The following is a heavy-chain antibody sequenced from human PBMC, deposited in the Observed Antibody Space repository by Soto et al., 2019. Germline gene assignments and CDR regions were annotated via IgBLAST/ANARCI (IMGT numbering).Heavy chain of an antibody. V-gene: IGHV4-34*01. CDR2: INHSGST. CDR1: GGSFSGYY. J-gene: IGHJ4*02. CDR3: ARLLIRSGVPSISGAH. D-gene: IGHD2-2*01. Sequence: SETLSLTCAVYGGSFSGYYWSWIRQPPGKGLEWIGEINHSGSTNYNPSLKSRVTISVDTSKNQFSLKLSSVTAADTAVYYCARLLIRSGVPSISGAHWGQGTLVTVSS.